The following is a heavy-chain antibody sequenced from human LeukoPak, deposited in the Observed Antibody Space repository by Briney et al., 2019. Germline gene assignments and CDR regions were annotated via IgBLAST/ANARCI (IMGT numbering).Heavy chain of an antibody. CDR3: AAGGGSGWFSAPFDP. Sequence: ASVKVSCKASGYTFTGYYMHWVRQAPGQGLEWMGRINPNSGGTNYAQKFQGRVTMNRDTSISTAYMELSRLRSDDTAVYYCAAGGGSGWFSAPFDPWGQGTLVTVSS. V-gene: IGHV1-2*06. CDR1: GYTFTGYY. CDR2: INPNSGGT. D-gene: IGHD6-19*01. J-gene: IGHJ5*02.